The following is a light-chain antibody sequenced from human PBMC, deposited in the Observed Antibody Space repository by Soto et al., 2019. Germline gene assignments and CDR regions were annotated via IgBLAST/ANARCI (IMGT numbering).Light chain of an antibody. V-gene: IGLV1-40*01. CDR1: SSNIGAGYD. J-gene: IGLJ1*01. CDR2: GNS. Sequence: QCVRKQAPSGSGAAVQGVSISCTGSSSNIGAGYDVHWYQQLPGTAPKLLIYGNSNRPSGVPDRFSGSKSGTSASLAITGLQAEDEADYYCQSYDRSLSGYVFGTGTKVTVL. CDR3: QSYDRSLSGYV.